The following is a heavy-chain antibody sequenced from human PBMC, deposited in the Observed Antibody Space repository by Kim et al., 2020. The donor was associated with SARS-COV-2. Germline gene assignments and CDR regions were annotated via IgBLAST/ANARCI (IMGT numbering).Heavy chain of an antibody. J-gene: IGHJ4*02. Sequence: ASVKVSCKASGYTFTSYYMHWVRQAPGQGLEWMGIINPSGGSTRYAQKFQGRVTMTRDTSTSTVYMELSSLRSEDTAVYYCARDGPGYCSGGSCYYFDYWGQGTLVTVSS. CDR2: INPSGGST. V-gene: IGHV1-46*01. CDR3: ARDGPGYCSGGSCYYFDY. CDR1: GYTFTSYY. D-gene: IGHD2-15*01.